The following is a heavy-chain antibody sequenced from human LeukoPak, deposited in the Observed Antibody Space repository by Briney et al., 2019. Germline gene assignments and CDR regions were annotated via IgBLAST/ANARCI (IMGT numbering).Heavy chain of an antibody. D-gene: IGHD5-18*01. CDR3: ARDRGYSYGLDY. J-gene: IGHJ4*02. CDR1: GYSISSGYH. V-gene: IGHV4-30-4*08. CDR2: IYYSGST. Sequence: PSETLSLTCTVSGYSISSGYHWGWIRQPPGKGLEWISYIYYSGSTYYNPSLKSRVTISVDTSKNQFSLKLSSVTAADTAVYYCARDRGYSYGLDYWGQGTLVTVSS.